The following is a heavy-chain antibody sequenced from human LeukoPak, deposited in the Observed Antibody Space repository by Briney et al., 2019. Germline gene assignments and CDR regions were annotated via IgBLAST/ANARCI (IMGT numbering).Heavy chain of an antibody. J-gene: IGHJ6*04. Sequence: PGRSLRLSCVASGFTFSDYGMHWVRQAPGNGLEWVAATSYDGSDEYYVDSVKGRFTISRDNSKNTLYLEMKSLSSEDTAIYYCARTYTVFGAMDVWGKGTTVTVSA. D-gene: IGHD3-3*01. CDR2: TSYDGSDE. V-gene: IGHV3-30*03. CDR3: ARTYTVFGAMDV. CDR1: GFTFSDYG.